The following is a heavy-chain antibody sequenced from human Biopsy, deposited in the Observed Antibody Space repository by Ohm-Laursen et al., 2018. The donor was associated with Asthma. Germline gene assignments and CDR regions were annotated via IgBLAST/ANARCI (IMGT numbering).Heavy chain of an antibody. D-gene: IGHD3-10*01. CDR1: GFAVSRDH. CDR2: IYSGGTS. CDR3: AKEATGIWVRGVPTVWLDP. V-gene: IGHV3-53*01. J-gene: IGHJ5*02. Sequence: SLRLSCAASGFAVSRDHMFWVRQAPGKGLEWVSVIYSGGTSHTADSVRGRFTISRDYSKNTLYLQMHSLRVEDTAIYYCAKEATGIWVRGVPTVWLDPWGQGTLVTVSS.